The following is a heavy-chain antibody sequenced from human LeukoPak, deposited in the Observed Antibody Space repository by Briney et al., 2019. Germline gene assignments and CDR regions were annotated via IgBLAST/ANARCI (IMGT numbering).Heavy chain of an antibody. CDR2: INHSGST. CDR1: GGSFSGYY. Sequence: PSETLSLTCAVYGGSFSGYYWSWIRQPPGKGLEWIGEINHSGSTNYNPSLKGRVTISVDTSKNQFSLKLSSVTAADTAVYYCARSDGYGLVGIWGQGTMVTVSS. CDR3: ARSDGYGLVGI. D-gene: IGHD3-10*01. V-gene: IGHV4-34*01. J-gene: IGHJ3*02.